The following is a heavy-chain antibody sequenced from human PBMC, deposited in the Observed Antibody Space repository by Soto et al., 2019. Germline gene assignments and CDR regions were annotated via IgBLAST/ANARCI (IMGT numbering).Heavy chain of an antibody. CDR1: GFTFSSYA. V-gene: IGHV3-23*01. CDR3: AKDKSIAVAGTVVDAFDI. Sequence: PGGSLRLSCAASGFTFSSYAMSWVRQAPGKGLEWVSAISGSGGSTYYADSVKGRFTISRDNSKNTLYLQMNSLRAEDTAVYYFAKDKSIAVAGTVVDAFDIWGQGTMVTVSS. D-gene: IGHD6-19*01. CDR2: ISGSGGST. J-gene: IGHJ3*02.